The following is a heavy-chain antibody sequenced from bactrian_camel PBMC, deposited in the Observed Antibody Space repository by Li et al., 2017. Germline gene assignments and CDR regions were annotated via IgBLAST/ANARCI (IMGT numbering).Heavy chain of an antibody. D-gene: IGHD2*01. CDR2: IDNVGST. CDR3: AARGPYCYTKLSVRDFTY. CDR1: GFTFSSYA. V-gene: IGHV3S42*01. Sequence: VQLVESGGGLVQPGGSLRLSCAAAGFTFSSYAMSWVRQAPGKEREGVASIDNVGSTTYADSVKGRFAISKDNGENTLYLQMNSLKPEDTTMYYCAARGPYCYTKLSVRDFTYWGQGTQVTVS. J-gene: IGHJ6*01.